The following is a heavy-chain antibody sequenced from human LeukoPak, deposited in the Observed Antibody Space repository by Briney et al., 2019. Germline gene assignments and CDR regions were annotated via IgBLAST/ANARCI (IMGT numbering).Heavy chain of an antibody. CDR1: GFTFSSYS. J-gene: IGHJ3*02. CDR3: ARSYYDSSGYYNHDAFDI. Sequence: GGSLRLSCAASGFTFSSYSMNWARQAPGKGLEWVSSISSSSSYIYYADSVKGRFTISRDDAKNSLYLQMNSLRAEDTAVYYCARSYYDSSGYYNHDAFDIWGQGQWSPSLQ. CDR2: ISSSSSYI. D-gene: IGHD3-22*01. V-gene: IGHV3-21*01.